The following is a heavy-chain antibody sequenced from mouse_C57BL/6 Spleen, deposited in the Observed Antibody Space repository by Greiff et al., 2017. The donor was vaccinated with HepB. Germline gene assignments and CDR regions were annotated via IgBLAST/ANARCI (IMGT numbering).Heavy chain of an antibody. CDR2: INPSTGGT. V-gene: IGHV1-42*01. Sequence: EVQLQQSGPELVKPGASVKISCKASGYSFTGYYMNWVKQSPEQSLEWIGEINPSTGGTTYNQKFKAKATLTVDKSSSTAYMQLKSLTSEDSAVYYCARRIYYEYDYFDYWGQGTTLTVSS. CDR1: GYSFTGYY. CDR3: ARRIYYEYDYFDY. J-gene: IGHJ2*01. D-gene: IGHD2-4*01.